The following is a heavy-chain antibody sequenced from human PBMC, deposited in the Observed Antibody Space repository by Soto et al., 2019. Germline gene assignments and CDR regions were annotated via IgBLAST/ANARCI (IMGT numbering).Heavy chain of an antibody. CDR3: ARDWGYYGSGSYPSSYYFDY. CDR1: GYTLTELS. J-gene: IGHJ4*02. Sequence: VASVKVSCKVSGYTLTELSMHWVRQAPGKGLEWMGGFDPEDGETIYAQKFQGRVTMTEDTSTDTAYMELSSLRSEDTAVYYCARDWGYYGSGSYPSSYYFDYWGQGTLVTVSS. V-gene: IGHV1-24*01. CDR2: FDPEDGET. D-gene: IGHD3-10*01.